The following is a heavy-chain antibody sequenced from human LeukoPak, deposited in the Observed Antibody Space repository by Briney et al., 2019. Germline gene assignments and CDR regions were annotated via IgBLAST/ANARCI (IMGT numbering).Heavy chain of an antibody. CDR1: GFALSSYW. V-gene: IGHV3-74*01. CDR2: INSDGTIT. CDR3: ARRDWFDP. J-gene: IGHJ5*02. Sequence: GGSLRLSCEASGFALSSYWMHWVRQAPGKGLVWVSRINSDGTITSYADSVKGRFTVSRDNAKNTLYLQMNSLRAEDTAVYYCARRDWFDPWGQGTLVTVSS.